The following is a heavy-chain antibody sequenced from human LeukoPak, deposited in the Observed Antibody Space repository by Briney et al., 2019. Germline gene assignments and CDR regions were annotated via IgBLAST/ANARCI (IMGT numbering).Heavy chain of an antibody. D-gene: IGHD5-12*01. J-gene: IGHJ6*03. Sequence: SETLSLTCTVSGGSISSYYWSWIRQPPGKGLEWIGYIYYSGSTNYKPSLKSRVTISVDTSKNQFSLKLSSVTAADTAVYYCARGRRGGYDFYYYYMDVWGKGTTVTVSS. CDR1: GGSISSYY. CDR2: IYYSGST. V-gene: IGHV4-59*12. CDR3: ARGRRGGYDFYYYYMDV.